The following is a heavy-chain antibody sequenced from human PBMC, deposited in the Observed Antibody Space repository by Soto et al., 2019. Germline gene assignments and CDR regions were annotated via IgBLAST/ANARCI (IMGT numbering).Heavy chain of an antibody. V-gene: IGHV3-33*01. D-gene: IGHD2-15*01. CDR3: ARDQRDSGGSCDVCYYVDV. J-gene: IGHJ6*03. Sequence: GGSLRLSCAACGFTFSSYGMHWVRQAPGKGLEWVAVIWYDGSNKYYADYVKGRFTISRDNSKNTLYLQMNSLRAEDTAVYYCARDQRDSGGSCDVCYYVDVWGKGSTVTVPS. CDR2: IWYDGSNK. CDR1: GFTFSSYG.